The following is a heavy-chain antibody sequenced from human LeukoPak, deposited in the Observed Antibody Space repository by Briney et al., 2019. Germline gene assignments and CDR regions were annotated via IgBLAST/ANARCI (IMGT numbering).Heavy chain of an antibody. Sequence: PSETLSLTCAVYGGSFSGYYWSWVRQPPGKGLEWIGYIYYTGSTNYNSSLKSRVTISVDTSKNQFSLKLSSVTAADTAVYYCARHISGNYGGYFDYWGQGTLVAVSS. CDR1: GGSFSGYY. V-gene: IGHV4-59*08. CDR2: IYYTGST. D-gene: IGHD1-26*01. CDR3: ARHISGNYGGYFDY. J-gene: IGHJ4*02.